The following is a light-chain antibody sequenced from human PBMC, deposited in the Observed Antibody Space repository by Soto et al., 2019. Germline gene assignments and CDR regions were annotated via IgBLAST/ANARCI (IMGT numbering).Light chain of an antibody. Sequence: QSALTQPPSASGTPGQRVTISCSGSSSNIGSNPVNWYQQLPGTAPKLLIFGDNQRPSGVPDRFSGSKSGTSASLAISGLQSEDEADYYCAPWDDNLNGVVFGGGTQLTVL. CDR2: GDN. V-gene: IGLV1-44*01. CDR3: APWDDNLNGVV. CDR1: SSNIGSNP. J-gene: IGLJ2*01.